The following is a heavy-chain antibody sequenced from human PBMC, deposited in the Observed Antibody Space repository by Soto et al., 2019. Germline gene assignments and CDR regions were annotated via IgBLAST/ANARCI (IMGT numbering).Heavy chain of an antibody. J-gene: IGHJ6*02. V-gene: IGHV1-2*02. CDR1: GYIFTGYH. CDR2: INPNSGDT. Sequence: ASVKVSCKASGYIFTGYHIYWVRQAPGGGLEWVGWINPNSGDTEYAQNFQGRVTMTRDTSFNLVYMEMSGLMSDDTAVYYCARDARGTRGFDEMDIWGQGTTVTVSS. CDR3: ARDARGTRGFDEMDI. D-gene: IGHD3-9*01.